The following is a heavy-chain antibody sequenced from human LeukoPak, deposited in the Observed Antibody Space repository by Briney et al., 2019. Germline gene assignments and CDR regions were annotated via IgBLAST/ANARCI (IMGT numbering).Heavy chain of an antibody. CDR3: AGGGGHP. D-gene: IGHD3-16*01. V-gene: IGHV1-24*01. CDR2: FDPEDGET. J-gene: IGHJ4*02. Sequence: ASVKVSCKVSGYTLTELSMHWVRQAPGKGLEWMGGFDPEDGETIYAQKFQGRVTMTGDTSTDTAYMELSSLRSEDTAVYYCAGGGGHPWGQGTLVTVSS. CDR1: GYTLTELS.